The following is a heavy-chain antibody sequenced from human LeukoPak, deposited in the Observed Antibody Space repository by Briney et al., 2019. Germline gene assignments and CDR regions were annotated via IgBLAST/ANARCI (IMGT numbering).Heavy chain of an antibody. CDR1: GGSISSYY. CDR3: ARDVLVYGLGSDV. V-gene: IGHV4-59*01. Sequence: SETLSLTCTVSGGSISSYYWSWIRQPPGKGLEWIGYIYYSGSTNYNPSLKSRVTISVDTSKNQFSLKLSSVTAADTAVYYCARDVLVYGLGSDVWGQGTTVTVSS. J-gene: IGHJ6*02. D-gene: IGHD3-10*01. CDR2: IYYSGST.